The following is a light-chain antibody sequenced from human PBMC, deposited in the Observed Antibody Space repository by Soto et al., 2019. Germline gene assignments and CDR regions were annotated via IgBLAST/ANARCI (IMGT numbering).Light chain of an antibody. J-gene: IGLJ1*01. V-gene: IGLV1-40*01. CDR3: QSYDSSLSGPYYV. CDR2: GNS. CDR1: SSNIGAGYD. Sequence: QSVLTQPPSVSGAPGQRVTISCTGGSSNIGAGYDVHWYQQLPGTAPKLLIYGNSNRPSGVPDRFSGSKSGTSASLAITGLQAEDEADYYCQSYDSSLSGPYYVFGTGTKVTVL.